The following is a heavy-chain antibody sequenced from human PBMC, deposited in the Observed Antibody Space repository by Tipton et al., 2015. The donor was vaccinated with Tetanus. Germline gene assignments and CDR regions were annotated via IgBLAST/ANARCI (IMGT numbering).Heavy chain of an antibody. CDR1: GGSFSGSY. V-gene: IGHV4-34*01. Sequence: TLSLTCAVYGGSFSGSYWSWVRQPPGKGLEWIGEVHPRGSTNYNPSLKSRVTISLDTSKTHFYLNLSSVTAADTAVYYCARLREVVSRSGWALDYWGQGILVTVSS. CDR3: ARLREVVSRSGWALDY. D-gene: IGHD5/OR15-5a*01. J-gene: IGHJ4*02. CDR2: VHPRGST.